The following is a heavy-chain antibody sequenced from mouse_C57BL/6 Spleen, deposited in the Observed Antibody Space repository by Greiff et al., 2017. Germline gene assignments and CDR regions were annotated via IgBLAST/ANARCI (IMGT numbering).Heavy chain of an antibody. CDR3: ASLWDGAMDY. D-gene: IGHD4-1*01. J-gene: IGHJ4*01. Sequence: VKVVESGPELVKPGASVKISCKASGYAFSSSWMNWVKQRPGKGLEWIGRIYPGDGDTNYNGKFKGKATLTADKSSSTAYMQLSSLTSEDSAVYFCASLWDGAMDYWGQGTSVTVSS. CDR1: GYAFSSSW. V-gene: IGHV1-82*01. CDR2: IYPGDGDT.